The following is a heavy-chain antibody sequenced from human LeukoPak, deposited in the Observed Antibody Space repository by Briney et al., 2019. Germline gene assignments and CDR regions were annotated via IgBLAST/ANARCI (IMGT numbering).Heavy chain of an antibody. CDR2: MNPNSGNT. D-gene: IGHD4-17*01. Sequence: ASVRASAKALGSTFTVYVITWVRRATGQGLEWMGWMNPNSGNTGYAQKFQGRVTMTRNTSISTAYMELSSLRSEDTAVYYCARVRGDYDAFDIWGQGTMVTVSS. CDR1: GSTFTVYV. V-gene: IGHV1-8*01. CDR3: ARVRGDYDAFDI. J-gene: IGHJ3*02.